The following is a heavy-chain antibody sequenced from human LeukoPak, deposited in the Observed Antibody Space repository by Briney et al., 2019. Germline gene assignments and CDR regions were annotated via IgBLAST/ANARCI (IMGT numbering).Heavy chain of an antibody. D-gene: IGHD1-26*01. CDR3: ARGGSYYHFDY. J-gene: IGHJ4*02. CDR1: GYTFSSYG. V-gene: IGHV1-18*01. Sequence: ASVKVSCKASGYTFSSYGTTWVRQAPGQGLEWMGWISAYGGNTNYAQKFQGRVTMTMDTSTSTAYMELRSLTSDDTAVYYCARGGSYYHFDYWGQGTLVTVSS. CDR2: ISAYGGNT.